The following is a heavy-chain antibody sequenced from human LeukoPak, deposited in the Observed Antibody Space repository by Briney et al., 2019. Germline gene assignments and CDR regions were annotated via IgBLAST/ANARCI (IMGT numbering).Heavy chain of an antibody. CDR2: IYGGGSI. CDR3: ATEGPDYGDYLFDY. CDR1: GFTVSSNF. V-gene: IGHV3-66*01. Sequence: PGGSLRLSCAASGFTVSSNFMSWVRQAPGKGLEWVSVIYGGGSIYYADSVKGRFTISRDNSKNTLYLQMNSLRAEDTAVYYCATEGPDYGDYLFDYWGQGTLVTVSS. D-gene: IGHD4-17*01. J-gene: IGHJ4*02.